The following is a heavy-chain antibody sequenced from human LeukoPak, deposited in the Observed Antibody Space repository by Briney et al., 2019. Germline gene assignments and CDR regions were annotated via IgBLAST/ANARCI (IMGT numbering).Heavy chain of an antibody. CDR1: GFTFEDYG. CDR2: LTSRSST. V-gene: IGHV3-23*01. D-gene: IGHD3-10*01. Sequence: GGSLRLSCAVSGFTFEDYGMNWVRQAPGKGLEWVSGLTSRSSTYYADAVKGRVTIYRDNSKNTMYLQMNSLRVEDTAVYYCAKDGEWGQFDSWGQGTLVTVSS. CDR3: AKDGEWGQFDS. J-gene: IGHJ4*02.